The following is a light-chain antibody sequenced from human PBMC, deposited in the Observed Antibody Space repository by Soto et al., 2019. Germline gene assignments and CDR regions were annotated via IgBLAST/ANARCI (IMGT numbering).Light chain of an antibody. CDR2: DAS. V-gene: IGKV3-11*01. CDR3: QQYNSHST. CDR1: QSVSSY. J-gene: IGKJ3*01. Sequence: EIVLTQSPATLSLSPGERATLSCRASQSVSSYLAWYQQKPGQAPRLLIYDASNRATGIPARFSGSGSGTDFTLTISSLEPEDFAVYYCQQYNSHSTFGPGTKVDI.